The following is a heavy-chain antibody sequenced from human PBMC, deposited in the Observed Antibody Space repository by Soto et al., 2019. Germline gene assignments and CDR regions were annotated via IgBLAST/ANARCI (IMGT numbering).Heavy chain of an antibody. Sequence: SETLSLTCTVSGGSIRGYYWSWIRQSAGMGLEWIGRMHTSGSTNYNPSLKSRVTFSVDMSKNQISLKLTSVTAADTALYYCVRASMPKAHFDSWGQGTLVTVSS. CDR3: VRASMPKAHFDS. V-gene: IGHV4-4*07. D-gene: IGHD2-2*01. CDR1: GGSIRGYY. J-gene: IGHJ4*02. CDR2: MHTSGST.